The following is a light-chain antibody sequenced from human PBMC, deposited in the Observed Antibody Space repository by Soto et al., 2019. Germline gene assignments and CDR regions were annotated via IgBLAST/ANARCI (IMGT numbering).Light chain of an antibody. J-gene: IGKJ4*01. V-gene: IGKV3-11*01. Sequence: VLTQSPARLSLSPGERATLSCRAGQSVSDYLAWYQQKPGQPPRLLFFDASNRATGVPDRFSAGGSGTDFTLIISILAPEDFAVYYCQQRVNWPPTFGGGTKVEI. CDR1: QSVSDY. CDR3: QQRVNWPPT. CDR2: DAS.